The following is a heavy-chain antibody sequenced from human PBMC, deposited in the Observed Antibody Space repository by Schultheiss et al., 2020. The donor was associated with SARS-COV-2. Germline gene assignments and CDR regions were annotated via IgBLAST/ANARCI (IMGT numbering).Heavy chain of an antibody. D-gene: IGHD3-22*01. CDR2: IYYSRST. CDR1: GGSISTYS. Sequence: GSLRLSCTVSGGSISTYSWSWIRQPPGKGLEWIGYIYYSRSTNYNPSLKSRVTISVDTSKNQFSLKLSSVTAADTAVYYCVASRAYDSSGYYSPYFDYWGQGTLVTVSS. CDR3: VASRAYDSSGYYSPYFDY. J-gene: IGHJ4*02. V-gene: IGHV4-59*12.